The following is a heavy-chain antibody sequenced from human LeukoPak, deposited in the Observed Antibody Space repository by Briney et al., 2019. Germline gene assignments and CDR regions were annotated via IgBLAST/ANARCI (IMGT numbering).Heavy chain of an antibody. D-gene: IGHD1-26*01. Sequence: GGSLRLSCAASGFIFSKHWMHWVRQAPGKGLVWVSRLNLDGTTTTYADAVRGRFTISRDNAKNILYLQMTSLRVDDTAVYYCARESSGSYWGWGQGTPVTVSS. CDR2: LNLDGTTT. CDR3: ARESSGSYWG. J-gene: IGHJ4*02. V-gene: IGHV3-74*01. CDR1: GFIFSKHW.